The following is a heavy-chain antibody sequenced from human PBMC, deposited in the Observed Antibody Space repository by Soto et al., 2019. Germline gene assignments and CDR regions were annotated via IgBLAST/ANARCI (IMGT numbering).Heavy chain of an antibody. V-gene: IGHV3-64D*06. CDR3: VKEGYMRSDWYGQFDY. CDR2: ISSYGADT. D-gene: IGHD6-19*01. Sequence: GGSLRLSCSASGFTFNSYAMHWFRQAPGKGLEFVSAISSYGADTYYAASVKGRFAISRDNSKTTLYLQMSSLRAEDTALYYCVKEGYMRSDWYGQFDYWGQGALVTVSS. CDR1: GFTFNSYA. J-gene: IGHJ4*02.